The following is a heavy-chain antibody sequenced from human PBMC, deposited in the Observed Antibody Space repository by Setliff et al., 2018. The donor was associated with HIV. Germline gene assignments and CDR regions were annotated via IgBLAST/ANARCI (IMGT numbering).Heavy chain of an antibody. CDR3: ARAMSSSWYIDGFDI. V-gene: IGHV4-31*01. Sequence: PSETLSLTCTVSGGSISGGVRYWSWIRQHPGKGLEWIGYIHYSGSTYYNPSLKSQVTISVDTSKNRLSLKLSSVTAADAAVYYCARAMSSSWYIDGFDIWGQGTVVTVSS. J-gene: IGHJ3*02. CDR1: GGSISGGVRY. CDR2: IHYSGST. D-gene: IGHD6-13*01.